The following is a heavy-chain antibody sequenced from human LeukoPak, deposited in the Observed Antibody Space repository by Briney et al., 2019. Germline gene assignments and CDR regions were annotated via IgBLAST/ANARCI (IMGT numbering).Heavy chain of an antibody. J-gene: IGHJ4*02. V-gene: IGHV3-53*01. CDR3: ARAMASRWYYFDY. Sequence: GGSLRLSCAASGFTVSSNSMSWVRQAPGKGLDWASLIYSGGSTNYADSVRGRFTISRDNPENTLYLQMNSLSAEDTAVYYCARAMASRWYYFDYWGQGTLVTVSS. D-gene: IGHD2-15*01. CDR1: GFTVSSNS. CDR2: IYSGGST.